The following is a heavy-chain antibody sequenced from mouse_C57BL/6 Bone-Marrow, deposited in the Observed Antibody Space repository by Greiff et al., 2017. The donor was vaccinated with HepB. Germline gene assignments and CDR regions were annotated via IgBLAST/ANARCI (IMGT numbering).Heavy chain of an antibody. D-gene: IGHD4-1*01. J-gene: IGHJ2*01. CDR1: GYTFTSYW. CDR3: ARRDWDDYFDY. V-gene: IGHV1-55*01. CDR2: IYPGSGST. Sequence: QVQLQQPGAELVRPGSSVKLSCKASGYTFTSYWMHWVKQRPIQGLEWIGDIYPGSGSTNYNEKFKSKATLTVDTSSSTAYMQLSSLTSEDSAVYYCARRDWDDYFDYWGQGTTLTVSS.